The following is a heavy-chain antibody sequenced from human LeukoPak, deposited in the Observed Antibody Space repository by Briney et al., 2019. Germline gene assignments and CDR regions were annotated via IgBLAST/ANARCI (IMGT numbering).Heavy chain of an antibody. CDR1: GFTFSSYA. Sequence: GGSLRLSCAASGFTFSSYAMHWVRQAPGKGLEWVAVISYDGSNKYYADSVKGRFTISRDNSKNTLYLQMNSLRAEDTAVYYCARAPGGDWFDPWGQGTLVTVSS. CDR2: ISYDGSNK. J-gene: IGHJ5*02. D-gene: IGHD6-25*01. V-gene: IGHV3-30*14. CDR3: ARAPGGDWFDP.